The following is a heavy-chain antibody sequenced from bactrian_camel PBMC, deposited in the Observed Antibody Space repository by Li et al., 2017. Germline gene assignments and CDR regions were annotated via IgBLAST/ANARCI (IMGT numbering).Heavy chain of an antibody. Sequence: HVQLVESGGGSVQVGGSLTLSCVASGFTYGDTASMGWFRQAPGKEREGVATLYTGGGGIHLADSVKGRFTISQNNAKNVVYLHINSAQPEDTAMYYCAARGSSRDCYSDDPNPVGFNYRGQGTQVTVS. V-gene: IGHV3S54*01. CDR2: LYTGGGGI. D-gene: IGHD2*01. J-gene: IGHJ4*01. CDR3: AARGSSRDCYSDDPNPVGFNY. CDR1: GFTYGDTA.